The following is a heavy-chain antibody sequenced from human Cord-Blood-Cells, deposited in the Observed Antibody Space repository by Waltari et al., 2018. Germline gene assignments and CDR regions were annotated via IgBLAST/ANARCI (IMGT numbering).Heavy chain of an antibody. Sequence: EVQLVESGGGLVQPGGSLRLSCAASGFTVSSNYMSWVRQAPGKGLGGVSVIYSGGSTYYADSVKGRFTISRDKSKNTLYLQMNSLRAEDTAVYYCASSSKGFGELLLYYFDYWGQGTLVTVSS. CDR3: ASSSKGFGELLLYYFDY. CDR1: GFTVSSNY. J-gene: IGHJ4*02. D-gene: IGHD3-10*01. CDR2: IYSGGST. V-gene: IGHV3-66*01.